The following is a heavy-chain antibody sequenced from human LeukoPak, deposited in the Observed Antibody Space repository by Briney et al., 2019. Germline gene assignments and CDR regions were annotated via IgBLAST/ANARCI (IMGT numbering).Heavy chain of an antibody. D-gene: IGHD6-6*01. CDR1: GGSISNYY. CDR3: AREGKPEYSSSSYAFDI. V-gene: IGHV4-39*07. CDR2: ISYSGTT. Sequence: SETLSLTCTVSGGSISNYYWSWIRQPPGKGPEGIWSISYSGTTYYNPSLKSRVTISVEPSKNHFSLRLSSVTAADTAVYYCAREGKPEYSSSSYAFDIWGQGTMVTVSS. J-gene: IGHJ3*02.